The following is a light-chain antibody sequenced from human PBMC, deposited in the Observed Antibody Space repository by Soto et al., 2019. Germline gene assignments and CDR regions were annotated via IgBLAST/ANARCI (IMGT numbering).Light chain of an antibody. J-gene: IGKJ1*01. CDR3: QQYGSSPWT. Sequence: IVLTQSPCTLSLSQGERATLSCRASQSVSSSYLAWYQQKPGQAPRLLIYGASSRATGIPDRFSGSGSGTDFTLTISRLEPEDFAVYYCQQYGSSPWTFGQGTKVDIK. CDR1: QSVSSSY. V-gene: IGKV3-20*01. CDR2: GAS.